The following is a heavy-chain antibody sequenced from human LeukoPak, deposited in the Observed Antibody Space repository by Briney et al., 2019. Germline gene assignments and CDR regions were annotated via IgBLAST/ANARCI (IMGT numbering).Heavy chain of an antibody. D-gene: IGHD3-22*01. Sequence: PSETLSLTCTVSGDSPSSGLYFWSWIRQPAGRGLEWIGRIYSGGRTTYNPSLKSRVTISVDTSKNQFSLKLSSVTAADTAVYYCAREGSIYYYDSSGYLGYWGQGTLVTVSS. CDR2: IYSGGRT. CDR3: AREGSIYYYDSSGYLGY. CDR1: GDSPSSGLYF. J-gene: IGHJ4*02. V-gene: IGHV4-61*02.